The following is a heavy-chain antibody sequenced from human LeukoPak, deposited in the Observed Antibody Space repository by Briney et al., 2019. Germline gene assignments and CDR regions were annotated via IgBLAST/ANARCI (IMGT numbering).Heavy chain of an antibody. CDR2: IYYSGST. J-gene: IGHJ4*02. D-gene: IGHD5-18*01. CDR1: GGSISSSSYY. Sequence: PSETLSLTCTVSGGSISSSSYYWGWIRQPPGKGLEWIGSIYYSGSTYYNPSLKSRVTISVDTSKNQFSLKLSSVTAADTAVYYCARVTAIPRLLDYWGRGTLVTVSS. CDR3: ARVTAIPRLLDY. V-gene: IGHV4-39*01.